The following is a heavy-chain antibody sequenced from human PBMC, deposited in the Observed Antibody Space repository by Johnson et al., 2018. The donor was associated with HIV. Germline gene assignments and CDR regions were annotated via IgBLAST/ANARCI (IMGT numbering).Heavy chain of an antibody. V-gene: IGHV3-30*04. J-gene: IGHJ3*02. CDR1: GFTFSSYA. D-gene: IGHD3-22*01. CDR2: ISYDGSNK. Sequence: QVQLVESGGGVVQPGRSLRLSCAASGFTFSSYAMHWVRLAPGKGLEWVAVISYDGSNKYYADSVKGRFTISRDNSKNTLYLQMNSLRAEDTAVYYCARDYPYDRSPRGAFDIWGHGTMVTVSS. CDR3: ARDYPYDRSPRGAFDI.